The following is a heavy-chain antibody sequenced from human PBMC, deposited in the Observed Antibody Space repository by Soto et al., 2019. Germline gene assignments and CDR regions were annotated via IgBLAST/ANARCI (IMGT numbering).Heavy chain of an antibody. J-gene: IGHJ4*02. CDR3: ARGPYSGYDYLDS. D-gene: IGHD5-12*01. CDR1: GYTFTNSD. V-gene: IGHV1-8*01. CDR2: VNPNSGNR. Sequence: QVQLLQSGAEVKKPGASVKVSCKASGYTFTNSDINWVRQATGQGLEWVGWVNPNSGNRGYALKFQGRVTMTTDTSISTAYMALSSLRSEGTPVYYCARGPYSGYDYLDSWGQGTLVIVS.